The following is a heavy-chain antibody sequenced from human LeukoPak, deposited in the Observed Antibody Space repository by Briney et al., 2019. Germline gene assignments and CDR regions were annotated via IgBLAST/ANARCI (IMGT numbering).Heavy chain of an antibody. V-gene: IGHV1-18*01. D-gene: IGHD2-21*02. Sequence: EASVTVSCTASGGTFSSYAISWVRQAPGQGLEWMGWISAYNGNTNYAQKLQGRVTMTTDTSTSTAYMELRSLRSDDTAVYYCARDPGDWAPKDYWGQGTLVTVSS. CDR3: ARDPGDWAPKDY. CDR1: GGTFSSYA. CDR2: ISAYNGNT. J-gene: IGHJ4*02.